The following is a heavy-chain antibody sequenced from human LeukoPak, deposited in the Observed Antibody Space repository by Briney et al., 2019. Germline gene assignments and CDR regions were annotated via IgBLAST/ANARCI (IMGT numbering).Heavy chain of an antibody. CDR2: INHSGST. V-gene: IGHV4-39*07. CDR1: GGSISSSSYY. D-gene: IGHD3-3*01. J-gene: IGHJ4*02. Sequence: SETLSLTCTVSGGSISSSSYYWGWIRQPPGKGLEWIGEINHSGSTNYNPSLKSRVTISVDTSKNQFSLKLSSVTAADTAVYYCARGRNDFWSGYLTTARFDYWGQGTLVTVSS. CDR3: ARGRNDFWSGYLTTARFDY.